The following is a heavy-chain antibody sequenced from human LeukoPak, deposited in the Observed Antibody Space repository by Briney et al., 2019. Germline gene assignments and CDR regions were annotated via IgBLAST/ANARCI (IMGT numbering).Heavy chain of an antibody. D-gene: IGHD6-19*01. J-gene: IGHJ6*03. V-gene: IGHV1-18*01. CDR1: GYTFTSYG. Sequence: GASVKVSCKASGYTFTSYGISWVRQAPGQGLEWMGWISAYNGNTNYAQELQGRVTMTTDTSTSTAYMELRSLRSDDTAVYYCARVGLGQQWLVGLYYYYYMDVWGKGTTVTV. CDR2: ISAYNGNT. CDR3: ARVGLGQQWLVGLYYYYYMDV.